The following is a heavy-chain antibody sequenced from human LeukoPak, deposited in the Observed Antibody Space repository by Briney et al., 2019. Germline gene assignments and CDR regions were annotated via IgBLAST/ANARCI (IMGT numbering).Heavy chain of an antibody. D-gene: IGHD1-26*01. CDR2: IYYSGST. CDR1: GGSIRSSY. V-gene: IGHV4-59*01. Sequence: PSETLSLMCTDSGGSIRSSYWSWIRQPPGKGLEWIGYIYYSGSTNYNPSLKSRVTISLDTSKNQFSLKLSSVTPADTAVYYCARLDSGSYLGRGAFDIWGQGTMVTVSS. J-gene: IGHJ3*02. CDR3: ARLDSGSYLGRGAFDI.